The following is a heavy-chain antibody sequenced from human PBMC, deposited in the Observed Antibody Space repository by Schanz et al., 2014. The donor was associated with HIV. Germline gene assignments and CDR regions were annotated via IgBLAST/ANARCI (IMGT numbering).Heavy chain of an antibody. CDR3: AKVAIHSSGWLPFDY. Sequence: QVHLVESGGGVVQPGRSLRLSCAASGFTFSSYGMYWVRQAPGKGLEWVAVISHDGSKKYYADSVRGRITISRDNSKNTLYLQMNSLRADDTAVYYCAKVAIHSSGWLPFDYWGQGTLVTVSS. V-gene: IGHV3-30*18. CDR2: ISHDGSKK. D-gene: IGHD6-19*01. J-gene: IGHJ4*02. CDR1: GFTFSSYG.